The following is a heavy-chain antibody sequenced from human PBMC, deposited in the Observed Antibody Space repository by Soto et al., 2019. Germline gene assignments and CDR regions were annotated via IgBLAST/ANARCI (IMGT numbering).Heavy chain of an antibody. CDR1: GGTFSSYA. J-gene: IGHJ3*02. CDR3: ASRERITMIVGAFDI. V-gene: IGHV1-69*06. CDR2: IIPIFGTA. D-gene: IGHD3-22*01. Sequence: SVKVSFKASGGTFSSYAISWLRQAPGQGLEWMGGIIPIFGTANYAQKFQGRVTITADKSTSTAYMELSSLRSEDTAVYYCASRERITMIVGAFDIWGQGTMVTVSS.